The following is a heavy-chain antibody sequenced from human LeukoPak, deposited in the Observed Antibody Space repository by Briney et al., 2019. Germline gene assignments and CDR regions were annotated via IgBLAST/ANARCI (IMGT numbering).Heavy chain of an antibody. V-gene: IGHV3-30*02. CDR3: ATDLAFCGGGACAY. CDR1: GFTFSTYG. Sequence: GGSLRLSCAASGFTFSTYGMHWVRQAPGKGLEWVALIWSHGSDKYYVDSVRGRFTISRDNSKNTLYLQMNSLRPEDTAVYYCATDLAFCGGGACAYWGQGTLVTVSS. CDR2: IWSHGSDK. D-gene: IGHD2-21*01. J-gene: IGHJ4*02.